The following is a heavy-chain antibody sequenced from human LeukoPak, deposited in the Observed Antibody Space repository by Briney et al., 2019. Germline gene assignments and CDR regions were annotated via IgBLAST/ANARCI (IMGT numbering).Heavy chain of an antibody. CDR1: GSIFSSYA. J-gene: IGHJ4*02. Sequence: GGSLRLSCAVSGSIFSSYAMSWVRQAPGKGLEWVSALSGSGGSTYYADSVKGRFTISRDNSKNTLYLQMNSLRAEDTAVYYCARGDSSGYYYFDYWGQGTLVTVSS. D-gene: IGHD6-19*01. CDR3: ARGDSSGYYYFDY. V-gene: IGHV3-23*01. CDR2: LSGSGGST.